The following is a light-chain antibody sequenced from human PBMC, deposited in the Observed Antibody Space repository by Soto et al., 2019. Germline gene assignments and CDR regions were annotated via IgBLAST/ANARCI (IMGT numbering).Light chain of an antibody. CDR3: AAWDDSLSV. Sequence: QSVLTQPPSASGTPGQSVTMSCSGSSSNIGSNYVYWYQQLPGTAPKLLIYRNNQRPSGVPDRFSGSKSGTSASLAISGLRSEDEADYYCAAWDDSLSVFGTGTKVTVL. CDR1: SSNIGSNY. CDR2: RNN. V-gene: IGLV1-47*01. J-gene: IGLJ1*01.